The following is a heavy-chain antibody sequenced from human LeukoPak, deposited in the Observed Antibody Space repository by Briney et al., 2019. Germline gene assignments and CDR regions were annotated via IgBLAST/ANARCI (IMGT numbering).Heavy chain of an antibody. Sequence: SGPTLVNPTQTLTLTCTFSGFSLSTSGLGVGWIRQPPGKALEWLALIYWNGNKRYSPSLKTRLTITKDTSKNQVVLTMTNMDPVDTATYYCAHSKGSLYSWSGYYDYWGQGTLVTVSS. V-gene: IGHV2-5*01. CDR2: IYWNGNK. CDR3: AHSKGSLYSWSGYYDY. J-gene: IGHJ4*02. CDR1: GFSLSTSGLG. D-gene: IGHD3-3*01.